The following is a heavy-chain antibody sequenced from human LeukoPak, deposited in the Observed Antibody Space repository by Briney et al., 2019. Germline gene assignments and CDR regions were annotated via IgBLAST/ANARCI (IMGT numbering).Heavy chain of an antibody. J-gene: IGHJ4*02. CDR1: GFTFSDYY. V-gene: IGHV3-11*01. Sequence: GGSLRLSCAASGFTFSDYYMSWIRQAPGKGLEWVSYISSSGSTIYYADSVKGRFTISRDNAKNSLYLQMNSLRAEDTALYYCAKVADVYSVYYFDSWGPGTLVTVSS. CDR2: ISSSGSTI. CDR3: AKVADVYSVYYFDS. D-gene: IGHD2-21*01.